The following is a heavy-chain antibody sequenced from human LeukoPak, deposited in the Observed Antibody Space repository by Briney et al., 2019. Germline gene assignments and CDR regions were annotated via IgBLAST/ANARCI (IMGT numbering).Heavy chain of an antibody. Sequence: PSQTLSLTCAVSGGSISSGGYSWSWIRQPPGKGLEWIGYIYHSGSTYYNPSLKSRVTISVDTSKNQFSLKLSSVTAADTAVYYCARVVRNPSNYYYGSGSYYFDYWGQGTLVTVSS. CDR1: GGSISSGGYS. J-gene: IGHJ4*02. V-gene: IGHV4-30-2*01. CDR3: ARVVRNPSNYYYGSGSYYFDY. D-gene: IGHD3-10*01. CDR2: IYHSGST.